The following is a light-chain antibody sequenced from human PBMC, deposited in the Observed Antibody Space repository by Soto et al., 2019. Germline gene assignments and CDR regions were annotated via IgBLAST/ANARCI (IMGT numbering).Light chain of an antibody. J-gene: IGKJ1*01. CDR2: WAS. CDR1: QSLFFTSNKKNY. CDR3: QQYYGTPT. Sequence: DIVMTQSPDSLAVSLGVTAAINCKSNQSLFFTSNKKNYLAWYRQKPGQPPKLIISWASSRESGVPDRFSGGGSGTDFTLTINSLQAEDVAVYYCQQYYGTPTFGQGTKVDIK. V-gene: IGKV4-1*01.